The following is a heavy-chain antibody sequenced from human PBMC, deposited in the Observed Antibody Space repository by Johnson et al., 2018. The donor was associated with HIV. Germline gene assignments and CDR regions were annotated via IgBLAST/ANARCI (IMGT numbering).Heavy chain of an antibody. CDR1: GFTFGDYA. J-gene: IGHJ3*01. D-gene: IGHD3-10*01. Sequence: EVQLVESGGGVVRPGGSLRLSCAASGFTFGDYAMSWVRQAPGKGLEWVSGINWNGSSTCYADSVKGRFTISRDNAKNTLYLQMKSLSAADTAFYYCGMDFVAFGEGTPSETRGQGTMVTVSS. V-gene: IGHV3-20*04. CDR3: GMDFVAFGEGTPSET. CDR2: INWNGSST.